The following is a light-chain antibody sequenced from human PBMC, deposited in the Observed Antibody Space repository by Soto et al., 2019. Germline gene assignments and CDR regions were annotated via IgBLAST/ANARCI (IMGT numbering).Light chain of an antibody. V-gene: IGLV1-47*01. CDR3: AAWDHSRSGFYV. Sequence: QSVLTQPPSASGTPGERVIISCSGSTSDIGSNYVYWYQQLPGTAPKFLIYRNNQRPSGVPDRFSGSNSGTSASLAISGLRSEDEADYYCAAWDHSRSGFYVFGTGTKVTVL. CDR2: RNN. J-gene: IGLJ1*01. CDR1: TSDIGSNY.